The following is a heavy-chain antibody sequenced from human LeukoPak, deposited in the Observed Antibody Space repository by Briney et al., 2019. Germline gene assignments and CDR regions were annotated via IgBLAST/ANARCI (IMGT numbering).Heavy chain of an antibody. CDR3: ARVHRGDYAKNCDY. V-gene: IGHV1-18*01. D-gene: IGHD4-17*01. CDR2: ISAYNVNT. CDR1: GYTFTSYG. Sequence: ASVTVSCKASGYTFTSYGISWVRQAPGQGLEWMGWISAYNVNTNYAQKFQGRVTMTTDTSTSTAYMELRSLRSDDTAVYYCARVHRGDYAKNCDYWGQGTLVTVSS. J-gene: IGHJ4*02.